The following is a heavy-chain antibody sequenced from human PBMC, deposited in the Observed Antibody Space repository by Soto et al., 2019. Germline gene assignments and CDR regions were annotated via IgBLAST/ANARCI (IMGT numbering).Heavy chain of an antibody. D-gene: IGHD3-3*01. CDR3: ARRRFLGARPYGMDV. Sequence: PGESLKISCKGSGYSFTSYWIGWVRQMPGKGLEWMGIIYPGDPDTRYSPSFQGQVTISADKSISTAYLQWSSLKASDTAMYYCARRRFLGARPYGMDVWGQGTTVTVSS. J-gene: IGHJ6*02. CDR2: IYPGDPDT. CDR1: GYSFTSYW. V-gene: IGHV5-51*01.